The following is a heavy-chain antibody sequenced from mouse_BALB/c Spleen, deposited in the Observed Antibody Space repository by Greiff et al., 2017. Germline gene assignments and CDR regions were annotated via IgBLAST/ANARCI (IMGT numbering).Heavy chain of an antibody. J-gene: IGHJ4*01. Sequence: QVQLQQPGAELVKPGASVKLSCKASGYTFTSYWMHWVKQRPGQGLEWIGEINPSNGRTNYNEKFKSKATLTVDKSSSTAYMQLSSLTSEDSAVYYCARRGNYMDYWGQGTSVTVSS. V-gene: IGHV1S81*02. CDR2: INPSNGRT. CDR1: GYTFTSYW. CDR3: ARRGNYMDY. D-gene: IGHD2-1*01.